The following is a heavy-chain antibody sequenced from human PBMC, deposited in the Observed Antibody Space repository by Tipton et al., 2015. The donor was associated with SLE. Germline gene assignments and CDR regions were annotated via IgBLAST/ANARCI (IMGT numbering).Heavy chain of an antibody. CDR1: GGSISSRSYY. D-gene: IGHD3-16*01. V-gene: IGHV4-39*07. J-gene: IGHJ4*02. CDR3: ASGQDYRHFFDN. Sequence: TLSLTCTVSGGSISSRSYYWGWIRQPPGKGLEWIGTIYYSGSSYYNPSLKSRVTISVDTSKKQFSLNLSSVTAADTDVYYCASGQDYRHFFDNWGQGTLVTVSS. CDR2: IYYSGSS.